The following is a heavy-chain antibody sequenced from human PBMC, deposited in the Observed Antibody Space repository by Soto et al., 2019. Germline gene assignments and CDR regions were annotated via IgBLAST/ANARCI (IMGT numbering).Heavy chain of an antibody. D-gene: IGHD2-2*01. CDR1: LYGVTSDW. J-gene: IGHJ3*02. CDR2: SYPGDSGT. V-gene: IGHV5-51*01. CDR3: ARRDAYCSSTSCYESGSTDDDAFDI. Sequence: GESLKISCNGSLYGVTSDWIFWVRQMPVKGLDGMVSSYPGDSGTRYSPSFQGQVSMSADKSIRPASLQWNSLKASDTAMYYCARRDAYCSSTSCYESGSTDDDAFDIWGKGTMVNV.